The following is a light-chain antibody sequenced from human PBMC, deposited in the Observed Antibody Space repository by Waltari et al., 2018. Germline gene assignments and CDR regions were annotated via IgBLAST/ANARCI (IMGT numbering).Light chain of an antibody. CDR2: KVF. CDR3: MQATQWPLT. V-gene: IGKV2-30*02. CDR1: QSLVHSAGKTY. J-gene: IGKJ1*01. Sequence: DVVMTQSPLSLPVTLGQPATISCRSSQSLVHSAGKTYLNWFQQRPGQSPRRLLYKVFNRDSGVPDRFSGSGSGTDFTLTISRVEAEDVGTYYCMQATQWPLTFGQGTKVEIK.